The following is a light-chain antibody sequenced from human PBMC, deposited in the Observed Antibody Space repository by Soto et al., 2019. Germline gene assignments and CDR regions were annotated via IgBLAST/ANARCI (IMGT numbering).Light chain of an antibody. Sequence: SYELTQPPSVSVAPGKTARITCGGNNIGSKSVHWYQQKPGQAPVLVVYYDSDRPSGIPERFSGSNSGNTATLTISRVEAGDEADYYCQVWDSSIDHLGVFGGGTQLTVL. V-gene: IGLV3-21*04. CDR1: NIGSKS. CDR3: QVWDSSIDHLGV. CDR2: YDS. J-gene: IGLJ3*02.